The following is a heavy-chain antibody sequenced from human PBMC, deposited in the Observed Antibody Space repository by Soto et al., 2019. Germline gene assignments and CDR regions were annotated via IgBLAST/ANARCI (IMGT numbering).Heavy chain of an antibody. CDR1: GGTFSSYA. J-gene: IGHJ4*02. D-gene: IGHD6-13*01. Sequence: QVQLVQSGAEVQKPWSSVKVSCKASGGTFSSYAISGVRQAPGQGLEWMGGIIPIFGTANYAQKFQGRVTITADESTSTAYMELSSRRSEDTAVYYWAKPAAAGAKCYFDYWGQGTLVTVSS. V-gene: IGHV1-69*01. CDR3: AKPAAAGAKCYFDY. CDR2: IIPIFGTA.